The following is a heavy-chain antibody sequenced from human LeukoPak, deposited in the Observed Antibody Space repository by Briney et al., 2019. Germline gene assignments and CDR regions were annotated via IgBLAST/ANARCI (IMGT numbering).Heavy chain of an antibody. CDR2: INHSGST. CDR3: ARGKYSYVR. D-gene: IGHD5-18*01. V-gene: IGHV4-34*01. Sequence: SETLSLTCAVYGGSFSGYNWSWIRQPPGKGLEWIGEINHSGSTNYNPSLKSRVTISVDTSKNQFSLKLSSVTAADTAVYYCARGKYSYVRWGQGTLVTVSS. CDR1: GGSFSGYN. J-gene: IGHJ4*02.